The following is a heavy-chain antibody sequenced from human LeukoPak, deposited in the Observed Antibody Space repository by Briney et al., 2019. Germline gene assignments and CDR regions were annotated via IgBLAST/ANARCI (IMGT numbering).Heavy chain of an antibody. V-gene: IGHV5-51*01. CDR2: IYPGDSDT. CDR1: RYSFTSYW. D-gene: IGHD3-22*01. CDR3: AKSYDSSGYYSSAFDI. Sequence: GESLRISCKGSRYSFTSYWIGWVRQMPGKGREWMGIIYPGDSDTTYSPSFQGQVTISADKSISTAYLQWSSLKASDTAMYYCAKSYDSSGYYSSAFDIWGQGTMVTVSS. J-gene: IGHJ3*02.